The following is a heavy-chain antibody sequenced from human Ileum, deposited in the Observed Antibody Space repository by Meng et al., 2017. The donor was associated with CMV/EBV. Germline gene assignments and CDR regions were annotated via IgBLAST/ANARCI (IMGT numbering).Heavy chain of an antibody. CDR2: ITTTSSYI. J-gene: IGHJ4*02. V-gene: IGHV3-21*01. Sequence: EVQLLESGGXXXXXGXSLRLSCAASGFTFSGYTMNWVRQAPGKGLEWVSSITTTSSYIFYADSVKGRFTISRDNAKDSLYLQMNSLRPDDTALYYCARGQLGSPDYWGQGTLVTVSS. CDR1: GFTFSGYT. D-gene: IGHD1-1*01. CDR3: ARGQLGSPDY.